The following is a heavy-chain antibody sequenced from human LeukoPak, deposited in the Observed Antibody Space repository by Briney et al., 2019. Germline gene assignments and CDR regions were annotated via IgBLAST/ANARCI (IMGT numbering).Heavy chain of an antibody. CDR1: GGTFSSYA. J-gene: IGHJ6*03. CDR2: IIPIFGTA. D-gene: IGHD3-3*01. CDR3: ARGPTIFGVVIPTNYYMDV. Sequence: SLKVSCKASGGTFSSYAISWVRQAPGQGLEWMGGIIPIFGTANYAQKFQGRVTITTDESTSTAYMELSSLRSEDTAVYYCARGPTIFGVVIPTNYYMDVWGKGTTVTVSS. V-gene: IGHV1-69*05.